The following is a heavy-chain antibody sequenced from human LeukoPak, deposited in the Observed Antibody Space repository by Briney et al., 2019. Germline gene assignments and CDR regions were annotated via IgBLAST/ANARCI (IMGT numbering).Heavy chain of an antibody. J-gene: IGHJ5*02. CDR3: ARVGYDFWSGSPSGWFDP. D-gene: IGHD3-3*01. CDR1: GGSISSYY. V-gene: IGHV4-59*01. CDR2: IYYSGST. Sequence: PSETLSLTCTVSGGSISSYYWSWIRQPPGKGLEWIGYIYYSGSTNYNPSLKSRVTISVDTSKNQFSLKLSSVTAADTAVYYCARVGYDFWSGSPSGWFDPWGQGTLVTVSS.